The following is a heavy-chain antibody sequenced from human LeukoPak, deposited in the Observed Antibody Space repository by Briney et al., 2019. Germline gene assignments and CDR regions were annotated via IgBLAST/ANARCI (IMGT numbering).Heavy chain of an antibody. J-gene: IGHJ4*02. Sequence: SGGSLRLSCAAYGFKFSTHWMTWVRQAPGKGLEWVANIKGDGSEKKYVDSVKGRFTLSRDNAKNSLYLQLNSLRAEDTAVYYCATSEPGFGESLNYWGQGTLVSVSS. CDR2: IKGDGSEK. V-gene: IGHV3-7*01. CDR1: GFKFSTHW. D-gene: IGHD3-10*01. CDR3: ATSEPGFGESLNY.